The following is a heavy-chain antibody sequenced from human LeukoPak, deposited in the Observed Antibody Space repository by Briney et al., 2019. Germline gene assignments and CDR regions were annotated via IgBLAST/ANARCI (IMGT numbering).Heavy chain of an antibody. J-gene: IGHJ6*02. CDR2: ISSSSYI. Sequence: PGGSLRLSCAASGFTFSSYSMNWVRQAPGKGLEWVSSISSSSYIYYADSVKGRFTISRDNAKNSLYLQMNSLRAEDTAVYYCASYSGYDHYYYYYGMDVWGQGTTVTVSS. CDR1: GFTFSSYS. V-gene: IGHV3-21*01. CDR3: ASYSGYDHYYYYYGMDV. D-gene: IGHD5-12*01.